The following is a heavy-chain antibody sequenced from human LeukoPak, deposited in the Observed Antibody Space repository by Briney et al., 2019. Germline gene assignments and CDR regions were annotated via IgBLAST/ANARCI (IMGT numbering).Heavy chain of an antibody. V-gene: IGHV3-72*01. CDR3: ARAYSTTWYSPGY. J-gene: IGHJ4*02. Sequence: GGSVRLSCAASGFTFSDHYMDWVRQAPGKGLEWVGRSRNKANSYTTDYAASVKGRFTISRDDSKNSLYLQMNSLKTEDTAIYYCARAYSTTWYSPGYWGQGTLVTVSS. CDR2: SRNKANSYTT. D-gene: IGHD6-13*01. CDR1: GFTFSDHY.